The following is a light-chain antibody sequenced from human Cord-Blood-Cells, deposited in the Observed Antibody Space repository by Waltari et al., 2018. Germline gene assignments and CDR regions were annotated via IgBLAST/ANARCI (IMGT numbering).Light chain of an antibody. J-gene: IGLJ2*01. CDR2: CNI. CDR3: AAWDASLNGPV. V-gene: IGLV1-44*01. CDR1: SSNIGLNT. Sequence: QSVLTQPPSASGTPGQQVTISCSGSSSNIGLNTVIRYQHRPGPPPKLLIYCNIQRPSGVPARFSGSKSGTYAALAISWLQSEDEADYYCAAWDASLNGPVFGGGTKLTVL.